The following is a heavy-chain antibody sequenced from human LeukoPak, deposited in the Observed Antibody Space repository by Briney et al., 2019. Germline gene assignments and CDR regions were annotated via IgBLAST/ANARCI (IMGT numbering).Heavy chain of an antibody. V-gene: IGHV3-33*06. CDR1: GFTFSSYG. CDR3: AKDQWNPDY. CDR2: VWDDGSSQ. Sequence: PGGSLRLSCLASGFTFSSYGMHWVRQAPGKGLEWVAVVWDDGSSQNYADSVKGRFTISRDNSKNMLYLQMNSLRAEDTAVYYCAKDQWNPDYWGQGTLVSVSS. J-gene: IGHJ4*02. D-gene: IGHD6-19*01.